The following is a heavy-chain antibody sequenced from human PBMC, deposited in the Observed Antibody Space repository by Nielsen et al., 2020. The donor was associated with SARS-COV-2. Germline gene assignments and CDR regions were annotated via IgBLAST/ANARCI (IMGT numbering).Heavy chain of an antibody. CDR1: GYTFTSYS. CDR3: AREHYGSGSGRHFDL. Sequence: ASVKVSCKASGYTFTSYSMNWVRQAPGQGLEWMGWINTNTGNPTYAQGFTGRFVFSLDTSVSTAYLQISSLKAEDTAVYYCAREHYGSGSGRHFDLWGRGTLVTVSS. V-gene: IGHV7-4-1*02. CDR2: INTNTGNP. J-gene: IGHJ2*01. D-gene: IGHD3-10*01.